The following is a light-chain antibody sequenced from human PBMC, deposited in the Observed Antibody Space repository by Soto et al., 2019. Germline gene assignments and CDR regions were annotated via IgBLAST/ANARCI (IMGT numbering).Light chain of an antibody. V-gene: IGKV1-6*01. CDR2: AAS. CDR1: QAIRTA. CDR3: VIDFSYFWA. J-gene: IGKJ1*01. Sequence: IQMTQSPSPLSASVGDRVTITCRASQAIRTALGXXQQKPGKVPKLLIYAASTLQSGFPSSFRGSGSGRHWSLTISSLQPEAFAPYHCVIDFSYFWAFAQGPKVDIK.